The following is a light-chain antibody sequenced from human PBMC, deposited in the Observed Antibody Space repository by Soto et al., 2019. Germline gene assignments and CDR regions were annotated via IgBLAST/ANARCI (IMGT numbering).Light chain of an antibody. V-gene: IGKV3-11*01. CDR1: QSFRGL. CDR2: DAY. J-gene: IGKJ3*01. Sequence: EVVLTQSPVTLSLSPGERATLSCRASQSFRGLLAWYQQKPGQAPRLLIYDAYNRATGIPPRFSGSGSGTQFTLTISSLQPEDFATYYCQQLNSYPLTFGPGTKVDIK. CDR3: QQLNSYPLT.